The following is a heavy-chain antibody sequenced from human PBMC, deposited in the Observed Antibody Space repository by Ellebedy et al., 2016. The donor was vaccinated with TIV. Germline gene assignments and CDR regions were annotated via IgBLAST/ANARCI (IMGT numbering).Heavy chain of an antibody. CDR3: ARDSSSWYRDYYYGMDV. CDR2: ISSSGSTI. J-gene: IGHJ6*02. D-gene: IGHD6-13*01. Sequence: GESLKISCAASGFTFSSYEMNWVRQAPGKGLEWVSYISSSGSTIYYADSVKGRFTISRDNAKNSLYLQMNSLRAEDTAVYYCARDSSSWYRDYYYGMDVWGQGTTVTVSS. CDR1: GFTFSSYE. V-gene: IGHV3-48*03.